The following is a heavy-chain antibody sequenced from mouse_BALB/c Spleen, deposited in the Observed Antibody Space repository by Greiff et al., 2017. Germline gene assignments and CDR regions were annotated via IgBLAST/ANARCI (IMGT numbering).Heavy chain of an antibody. Sequence: EVQLVESGGGLVKPGGSLKLSCAASGFTFSDYYMYWVRQTPEKRLEWVATISDGGSYTYYPDSVKGRFTISRDNAKNNLYLQMSSLKSEDTAMYYCARDDDRYDGRYAMDYWGQGTSVTVSS. CDR3: ARDDDRYDGRYAMDY. V-gene: IGHV5-4*02. D-gene: IGHD2-14*01. CDR2: ISDGGSYT. J-gene: IGHJ4*01. CDR1: GFTFSDYY.